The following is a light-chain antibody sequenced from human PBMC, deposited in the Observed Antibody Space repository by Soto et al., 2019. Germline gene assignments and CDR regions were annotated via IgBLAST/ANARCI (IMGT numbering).Light chain of an antibody. CDR3: QQRYNWPLIT. V-gene: IGKV3-11*01. Sequence: EIVLTQSPATLSLSPGERATLSCRASQSVRTNLVWYQQKVGQAPRLLIYDASNRATGIPARFSGSGSGTVFTLTISSLEPEDFAVYYCQQRYNWPLITFGQGTRLEIK. CDR1: QSVRTN. J-gene: IGKJ5*01. CDR2: DAS.